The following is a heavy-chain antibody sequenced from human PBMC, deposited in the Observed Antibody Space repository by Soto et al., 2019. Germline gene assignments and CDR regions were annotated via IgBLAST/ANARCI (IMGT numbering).Heavy chain of an antibody. Sequence: KASETLSLTCAVYGGSFSGYYWSWIRQPPGKGLEWIGEINHSGSTNYNPSLKSRVTISVDTSKNQFSLKLSSVTAADAAVYYCARGHGPWELLTRGAFDIWGQGTMVTVSS. V-gene: IGHV4-34*01. CDR3: ARGHGPWELLTRGAFDI. CDR1: GGSFSGYY. CDR2: INHSGST. J-gene: IGHJ3*02. D-gene: IGHD1-26*01.